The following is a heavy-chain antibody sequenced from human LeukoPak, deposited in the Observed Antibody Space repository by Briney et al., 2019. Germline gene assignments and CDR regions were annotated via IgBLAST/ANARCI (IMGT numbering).Heavy chain of an antibody. CDR1: GYIFTDYY. V-gene: IGHV1-2*02. Sequence: ASVKVSCKASGYIFTDYYIHWVRQAPGQGLEWMGWINPNSGGTNYAQKFQGRVTMTRDTAIGTAYMELSRLRSDDTAVYYCARDRASEWGQGTLVTVSS. J-gene: IGHJ1*01. CDR3: ARDRASE. D-gene: IGHD6-6*01. CDR2: INPNSGGT.